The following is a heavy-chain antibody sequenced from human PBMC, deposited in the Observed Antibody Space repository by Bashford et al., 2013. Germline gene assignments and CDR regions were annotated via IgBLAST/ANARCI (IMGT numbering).Heavy chain of an antibody. V-gene: IGHV4-34*01. Sequence: SSETLSLTCAVYGGSFSGYYWSWIRQPPGKGLEWIGEINHSGSTNYNPSLKSRVTISVDTSKNQFSLKLSSVTAADTAVYYCAREAIVVVPAAIRTQGWFDPWGQGTLVTVSS. J-gene: IGHJ5*02. CDR2: INHSGST. CDR1: GGSFSGYY. D-gene: IGHD2-2*01. CDR3: AREAIVVVPAAIRTQGWFDP.